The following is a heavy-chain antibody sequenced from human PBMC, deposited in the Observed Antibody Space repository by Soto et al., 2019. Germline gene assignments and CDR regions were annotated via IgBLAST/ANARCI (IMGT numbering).Heavy chain of an antibody. CDR3: ARHGRGVGARPLDY. D-gene: IGHD1-26*01. Sequence: QVTLKESGPVLVKPTETLTLTCTVSGFSLSNARMGVTWIRQPPGKALEWLAHIFSNDEKSYSTSLKSRLTTPKDTTKRQVVPTMTNMDPVDTATYYCARHGRGVGARPLDYWGQGTLVTVSS. CDR2: IFSNDEK. J-gene: IGHJ4*02. V-gene: IGHV2-26*01. CDR1: GFSLSNARMG.